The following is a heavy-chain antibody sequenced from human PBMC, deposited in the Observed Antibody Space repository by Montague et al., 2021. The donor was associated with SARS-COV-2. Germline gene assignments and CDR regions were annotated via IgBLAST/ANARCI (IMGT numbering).Heavy chain of an antibody. D-gene: IGHD3-10*01. CDR1: GGSISSSSYY. CDR3: ARKPDDYYGSGSYPTWENWFDP. V-gene: IGHV4-39*01. CDR2: IYYSGST. J-gene: IGHJ5*02. Sequence: SETLSLTCTVSGGSISSSSYYWGWIRQPPGKGLEWLGSIYYSGSTYYNPSLKSRFSISVDTSKNQFSLKLSSVTAADTAVYYCARKPDDYYGSGSYPTWENWFDPWGQGTLVTVSS.